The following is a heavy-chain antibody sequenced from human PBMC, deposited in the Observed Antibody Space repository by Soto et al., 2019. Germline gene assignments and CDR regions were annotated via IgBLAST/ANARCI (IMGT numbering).Heavy chain of an antibody. CDR2: IYRGWST. Sequence: SETLSLTCTVSGDSISSGDYFLSWIRHPPGKGLEWIGYIYRGWSTYNNPSLRSRVTISADTSRNQFSLKLTSATAADTAIYYCARGVVLPPTTPTRGCLDPWGQATSVTVSS. CDR1: GDSISSGDYF. J-gene: IGHJ5*02. V-gene: IGHV4-30-4*01. CDR3: ARGVVLPPTTPTRGCLDP. D-gene: IGHD2-2*02.